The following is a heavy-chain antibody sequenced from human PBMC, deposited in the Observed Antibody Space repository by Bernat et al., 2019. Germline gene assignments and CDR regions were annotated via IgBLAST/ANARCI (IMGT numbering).Heavy chain of an antibody. CDR2: ISYDGSNQ. Sequence: QVQLVESGGGVVQPGRSLRLSCAASGFSFSSYAMHWVRQAPGKGLEWVAVISYDGSNQYSADSVKGRFTISRDNSKNTLYLQMNSLRGEDTAVYHCARDLEQLERLASRAFDIWGQGTRVTVSS. CDR3: ARDLEQLERLASRAFDI. J-gene: IGHJ3*02. V-gene: IGHV3-30*01. CDR1: GFSFSSYA. D-gene: IGHD1-1*01.